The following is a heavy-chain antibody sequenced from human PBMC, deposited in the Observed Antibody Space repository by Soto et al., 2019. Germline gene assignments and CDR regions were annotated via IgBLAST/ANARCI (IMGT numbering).Heavy chain of an antibody. CDR3: ARDQGAYDILTGYPPGLYGMDV. V-gene: IGHV1-69*13. J-gene: IGHJ6*02. Sequence: SVKVSCKASGGTFSSYAISWVRQAPGQGLEWMGGIIPIFGTANYAQKFQGRVTITADESTSTAYMELSSLRSEDTAVYYCARDQGAYDILTGYPPGLYGMDVWGQGTTVTVSS. CDR2: IIPIFGTA. D-gene: IGHD3-9*01. CDR1: GGTFSSYA.